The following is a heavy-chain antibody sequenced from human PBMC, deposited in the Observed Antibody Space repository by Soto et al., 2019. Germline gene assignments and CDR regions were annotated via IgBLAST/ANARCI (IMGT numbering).Heavy chain of an antibody. D-gene: IGHD6-13*01. CDR3: AKGGDSSSWKNWFDP. CDR2: ISGSGSSI. J-gene: IGHJ5*02. Sequence: EVQLLESGGGLVQPGGSLRLSCAASGFTFSNYAMTWVHQAPGKGLEWVSGISGSGSSIYYADSVKGRFTISRDNSKNTLYLQMNSLRAEDTAVYYCAKGGDSSSWKNWFDPWGQGTLVTVSS. V-gene: IGHV3-23*01. CDR1: GFTFSNYA.